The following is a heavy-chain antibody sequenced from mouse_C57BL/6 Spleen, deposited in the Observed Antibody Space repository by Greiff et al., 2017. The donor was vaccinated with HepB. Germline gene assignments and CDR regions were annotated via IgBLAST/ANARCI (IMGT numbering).Heavy chain of an antibody. J-gene: IGHJ3*01. Sequence: EVKLVESGGGLVKPGGSLKLSCAASGFTFSSYAMSWVRQTPEKRLEWVATISDGGSYTYYPDNVKGRFTISRDKAKNNLYLQMSHLKSEDTAMYYCARGGLAHWGQGTLVTVSA. CDR1: GFTFSSYA. CDR3: ARGGLAH. V-gene: IGHV5-4*03. CDR2: ISDGGSYT.